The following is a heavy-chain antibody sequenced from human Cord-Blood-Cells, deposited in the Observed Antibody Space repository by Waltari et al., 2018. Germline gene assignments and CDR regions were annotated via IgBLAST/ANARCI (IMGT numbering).Heavy chain of an antibody. D-gene: IGHD3-3*01. V-gene: IGHV1-69*08. CDR2: IIPILGIA. Sequence: QAHLVQAGVEVTKPGSSVKVSCMASGGPFSSYTCSSVRQAAGHALEWMGKIIPILGIANYAQKFQGRVTITADKSTSTAYMELSSLRSEDTAVYYCARDRGSNYDFWSGPESYYYGMDVWGQGTTVTVSS. J-gene: IGHJ6*02. CDR3: ARDRGSNYDFWSGPESYYYGMDV. CDR1: GGPFSSYT.